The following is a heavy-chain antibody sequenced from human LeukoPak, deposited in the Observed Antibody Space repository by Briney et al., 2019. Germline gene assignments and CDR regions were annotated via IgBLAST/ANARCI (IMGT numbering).Heavy chain of an antibody. J-gene: IGHJ4*02. CDR3: ARGYMRRGLFDY. Sequence: ASVKVSCKASGGTFSSYAISWVRQAPGQGLEWMGWISAYNGNTNYAQKLQGRVTMTTDTSTSTAYMELRSLRSDDTAVYYCARGYMRRGLFDYWGQGTLVTVSS. V-gene: IGHV1-18*01. CDR2: ISAYNGNT. CDR1: GGTFSSYA. D-gene: IGHD3-16*02.